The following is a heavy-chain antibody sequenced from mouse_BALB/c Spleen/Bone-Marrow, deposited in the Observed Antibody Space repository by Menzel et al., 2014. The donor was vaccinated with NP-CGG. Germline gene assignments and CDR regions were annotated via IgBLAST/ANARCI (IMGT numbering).Heavy chain of an antibody. CDR2: ISDGGSYT. Sequence: DVKLQESGGGLVKPGGSLKLSCAASGFTFSDYYMYWVRQTPEKRLEWVATISDGGSYTYYPDSVKGRFTISRDNAKNNLYLQMSSLKSEDTAMYYCARWWFAYWGQGTLVTVSA. CDR1: GFTFSDYY. V-gene: IGHV5-4*02. J-gene: IGHJ3*01. CDR3: ARWWFAY.